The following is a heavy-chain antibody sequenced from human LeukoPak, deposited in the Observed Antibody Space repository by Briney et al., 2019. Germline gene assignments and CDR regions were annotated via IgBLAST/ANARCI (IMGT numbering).Heavy chain of an antibody. CDR1: GGTFSSYA. J-gene: IGHJ6*03. CDR3: GVATTSYYYYMDV. Sequence: GASVKVSCKASGGTFSSYAISWVRQAPGQGLEWMGGIIPIFGTANYAQKFQGRVTITADESTSTAYMELSSLRSEDTAVYYCGVATTSYYYYMDVWGKGTTVTVSS. V-gene: IGHV1-69*13. CDR2: IIPIFGTA. D-gene: IGHD5-12*01.